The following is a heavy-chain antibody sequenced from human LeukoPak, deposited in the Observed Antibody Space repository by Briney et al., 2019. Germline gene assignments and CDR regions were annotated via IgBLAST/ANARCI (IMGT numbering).Heavy chain of an antibody. CDR3: ARDPKYYYDSSAPDAFDI. CDR2: ISSSSSYI. D-gene: IGHD3-22*01. Sequence: GGSLRLSCAASGFTFSSYSMNWVRQAPGKGLEWVSSISSSSSYIYYADSVKGRFTISRDNAKNSLYLQMNSLRAEDTAVYYCARDPKYYYDSSAPDAFDICGQGTMVTVSS. J-gene: IGHJ3*02. CDR1: GFTFSSYS. V-gene: IGHV3-21*01.